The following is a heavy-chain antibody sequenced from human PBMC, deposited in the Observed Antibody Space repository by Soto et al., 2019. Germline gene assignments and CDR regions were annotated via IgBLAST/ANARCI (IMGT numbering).Heavy chain of an antibody. CDR1: GYSISSGYY. V-gene: IGHV4-38-2*01. CDR2: IYHSGST. D-gene: IGHD3-10*01. J-gene: IGHJ5*02. CDR3: ARALVLLWFGELRPWFDP. Sequence: SATLSLTCAVSGYSISSGYYWGWIRQPPWKGLEWIGSIYHSGSTYYNPSLKSRVTISVDTSKNQFSLKLSSVTAADTAVYYCARALVLLWFGELRPWFDPWGQGTLVTAPQ.